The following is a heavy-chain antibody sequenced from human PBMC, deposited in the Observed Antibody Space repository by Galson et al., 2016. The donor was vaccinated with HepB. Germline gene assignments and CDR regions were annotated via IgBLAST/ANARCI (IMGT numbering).Heavy chain of an antibody. J-gene: IGHJ6*03. CDR1: GYSFISYW. Sequence: QSGAEVKKPGESLKISCKGSGYSFISYWIAWVRQVPGKGLEWMGMIYPGDSEIRYSPSFQGQVTISADMSTSTAYLQWSSLKASDTAIYYCARHVGYFYYMDIWGKGTTVTVSS. CDR3: ARHVGYFYYMDI. V-gene: IGHV5-51*01. CDR2: IYPGDSEI.